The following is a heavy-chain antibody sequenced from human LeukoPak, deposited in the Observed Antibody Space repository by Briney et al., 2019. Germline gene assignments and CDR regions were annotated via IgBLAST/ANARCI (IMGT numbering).Heavy chain of an antibody. CDR1: GFTFSKYW. Sequence: PGGSLRPSCAASGFTFSKYWLHWVRQPPGRGLVWLARINPDDKSTSYADSVKGRFTISIDDAKETLFLQMNSLTAEDTAVYYCLTIVETPIDAFDIWGQGAMVTVSS. CDR2: INPDDKST. CDR3: LTIVETPIDAFDI. J-gene: IGHJ3*02. V-gene: IGHV3-74*01. D-gene: IGHD4-23*01.